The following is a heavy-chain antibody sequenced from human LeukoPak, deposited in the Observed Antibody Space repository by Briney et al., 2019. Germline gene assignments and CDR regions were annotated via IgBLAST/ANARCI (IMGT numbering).Heavy chain of an antibody. CDR3: ATPTAGTWHFDY. CDR2: INQDESER. D-gene: IGHD1-1*01. J-gene: IGHJ4*02. V-gene: IGHV3-7*01. Sequence: GGSLRLSSAASVFTFSCYWMTWVPQAPGKGLEGVANINQDESERLYVDYVKGRFTISRDNAKNSLYVHIKSQSAPDMSVSYCATPTAGTWHFDYWGQGTLVTVSS. CDR1: VFTFSCYW.